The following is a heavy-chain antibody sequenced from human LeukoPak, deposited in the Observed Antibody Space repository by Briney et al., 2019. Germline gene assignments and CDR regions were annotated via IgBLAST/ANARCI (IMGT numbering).Heavy chain of an antibody. CDR1: GFTFSSYE. CDR3: AADIRYAFDY. Sequence: GGSLRLSCAASGFTFSSYEMNWVRQAPGKGLEWISNIRTTAEGAKYAYYADSVKGRVTISRDDGKNTLYLHMNSLRDDDTAFYYCAADIRYAFDYWGQGILVTVSS. V-gene: IGHV3-48*03. D-gene: IGHD3-9*01. CDR2: IRTTAEGAKYA. J-gene: IGHJ4*02.